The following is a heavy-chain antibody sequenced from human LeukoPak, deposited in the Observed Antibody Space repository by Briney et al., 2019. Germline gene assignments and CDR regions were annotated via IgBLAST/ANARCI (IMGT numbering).Heavy chain of an antibody. CDR3: ARDQGSTSRGIDY. D-gene: IGHD2-2*01. CDR2: IKEDGSEK. V-gene: IGHV3-7*01. J-gene: IGHJ4*02. Sequence: PGGSLSLSCAASGFTFSNYWMSWVRQAPGKGLEWVANIKEDGSEKYYVDSVKGRFTISRDNARNSLYLQMNSLRAEDTAVYYCARDQGSTSRGIDYWGQGTLVTVSS. CDR1: GFTFSNYW.